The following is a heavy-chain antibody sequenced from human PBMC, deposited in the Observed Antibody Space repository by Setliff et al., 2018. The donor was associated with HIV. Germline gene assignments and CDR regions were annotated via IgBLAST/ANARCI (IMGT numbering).Heavy chain of an antibody. Sequence: SETLSLTCTVSGETIRNGFYYWHWMRQPPGKGLEWIGSIYYSGSTHYKSSLKSRVTISVDTSKNQFSLRLSSVTAADTAVYYCARGGGPDTNFDSWGRGTLATVSS. J-gene: IGHJ4*02. V-gene: IGHV4-39*07. CDR3: ARGGGPDTNFDS. CDR1: GETIRNGFYY. CDR2: IYYSGST.